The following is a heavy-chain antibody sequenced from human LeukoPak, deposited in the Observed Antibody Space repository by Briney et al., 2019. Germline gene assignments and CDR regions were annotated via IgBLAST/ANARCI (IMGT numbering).Heavy chain of an antibody. CDR3: TKVHNTAIVGGFDS. V-gene: IGHV3-9*01. CDR2: ISWSSASI. J-gene: IGHJ5*01. CDR1: GFAFDDYA. D-gene: IGHD5-18*01. Sequence: GGSLRLSCAASGFAFDDYAMYWVRQAPGKGPEWVSVISWSSASIVYADSVKGRFIVSRDNAKNSLYLQMNSLRPEDTAFYYCTKVHNTAIVGGFDSWGQGALVTVSS.